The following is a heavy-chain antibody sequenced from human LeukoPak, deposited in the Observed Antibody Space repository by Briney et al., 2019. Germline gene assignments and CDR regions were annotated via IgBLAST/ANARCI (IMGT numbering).Heavy chain of an antibody. Sequence: PGRSLRLSCAASGFTFSSYAMHWVRQAPGKGLEWGAVISYDGSNKYYADSVKGRFTISRDNSKNTLYLQMNSLRAEDTAVYYCAREPSHYYDSSGYSYYFDYWGQGTLVTVSS. CDR1: GFTFSSYA. D-gene: IGHD3-22*01. CDR3: AREPSHYYDSSGYSYYFDY. J-gene: IGHJ4*02. CDR2: ISYDGSNK. V-gene: IGHV3-30*01.